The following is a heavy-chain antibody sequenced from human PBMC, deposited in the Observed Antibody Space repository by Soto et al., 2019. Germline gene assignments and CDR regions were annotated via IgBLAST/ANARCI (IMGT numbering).Heavy chain of an antibody. V-gene: IGHV4-4*02. J-gene: IGHJ4*02. Sequence: SETLSLTCAVSGGSISSSNWWSWVRQPPGKGLEWIGEIYHSGSTNYNPSLKSRVTISVDKSKNQFSLKLSSVTAADTTVYYCARIYSSSWYARRDYFDYWGQGTLVTVS. D-gene: IGHD6-13*01. CDR2: IYHSGST. CDR1: GGSISSSNW. CDR3: ARIYSSSWYARRDYFDY.